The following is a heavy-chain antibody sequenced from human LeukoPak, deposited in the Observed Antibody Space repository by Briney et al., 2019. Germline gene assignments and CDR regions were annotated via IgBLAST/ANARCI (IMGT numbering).Heavy chain of an antibody. V-gene: IGHV3-9*01. J-gene: IGHJ3*02. D-gene: IGHD2-21*02. CDR2: ISWNSGSI. CDR1: GFTFDDYV. CDR3: AKCSLVVVTEAAAFDI. Sequence: PGGSLRLSCAASGFTFDDYVMHWVRQAPGKGLEWVSGISWNSGSIGYADSVKGRFTISRDNAKNSLYLQMNSLRAEDTALYYCAKCSLVVVTEAAAFDIWGQGTMVTVSS.